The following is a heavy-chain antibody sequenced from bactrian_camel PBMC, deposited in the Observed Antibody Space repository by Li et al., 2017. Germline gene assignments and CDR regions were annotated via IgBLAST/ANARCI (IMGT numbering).Heavy chain of an antibody. D-gene: IGHD7*01. CDR1: RDITTSRC. CDR2: IDKDGRT. J-gene: IGHJ4*01. CDR3: AADQKATAAAMVTRPPPRRIN. Sequence: QVQLVESGGGSVETGGSLRLSCAGFRDITTSRCMGWFRQDPQNDEREGVATIDKDGRTTYGDDVKGRFTISQDNTKNTLYLQMNSLKPEDTAMYYCAADQKATAAAMVTRPPPRRINIGVAGPRSPSP. V-gene: IGHV3S53*01.